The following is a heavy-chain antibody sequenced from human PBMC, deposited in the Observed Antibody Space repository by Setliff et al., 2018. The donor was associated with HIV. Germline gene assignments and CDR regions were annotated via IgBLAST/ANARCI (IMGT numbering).Heavy chain of an antibody. D-gene: IGHD3-10*01. J-gene: IGHJ4*02. CDR3: ARLVRGGSGHYFDY. Sequence: SETLSLTCAVSGYSVSSGYYWAWILQPPGKGLEWIGSIYHRGNTYYNPSLKSRVTISFDTSKNQFSLKLKSVTAADTALYYCARLVRGGSGHYFDYWGQGKLVTVSS. V-gene: IGHV4-38-2*01. CDR2: IYHRGNT. CDR1: GYSVSSGYY.